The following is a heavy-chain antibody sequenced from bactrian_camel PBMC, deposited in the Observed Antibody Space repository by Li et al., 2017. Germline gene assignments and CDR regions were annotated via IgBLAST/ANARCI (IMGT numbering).Heavy chain of an antibody. D-gene: IGHD3*01. V-gene: IGHV3S6*01. Sequence: HVQLVESGGGLVQPGGSLRLSCSASGFTFSNYWIHWVRQVPGKGLEWVSSIYSDGSSNTYYAESVKGRSTISRDNAKSTGYLQMNSLKPEDTAMYYCATVLTHRDDCYPASWSPDYWGQGTQVTVS. CDR2: IYSDGSSNT. CDR3: ATVLTHRDDCYPASWSPDY. CDR1: GFTFSNYW. J-gene: IGHJ4*01.